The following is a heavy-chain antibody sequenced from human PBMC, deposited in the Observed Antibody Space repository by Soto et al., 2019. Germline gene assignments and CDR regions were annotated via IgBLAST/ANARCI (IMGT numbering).Heavy chain of an antibody. D-gene: IGHD2-2*01. CDR1: GDAIYIGGYY. CDR2: IYHTGKT. J-gene: IGHJ5*02. CDR3: ARGGSSTANWIDP. Sequence: PSETLSLTCTVSGDAIYIGGYYWTWIRQHPGKGLEWIGYIYHTGKTYYNPSLESRVTMSVDTSKNQFSLKLASVTAADTAVYYCARGGSSTANWIDPWGRGTLVTVSS. V-gene: IGHV4-31*03.